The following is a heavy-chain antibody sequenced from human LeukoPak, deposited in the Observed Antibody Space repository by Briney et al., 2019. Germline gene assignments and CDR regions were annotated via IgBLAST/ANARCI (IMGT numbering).Heavy chain of an antibody. J-gene: IGHJ4*02. D-gene: IGHD6-13*01. CDR2: ISSSSSYI. CDR3: ARDEYSSSWYGAFDY. CDR1: GSTFSSYT. V-gene: IGHV3-21*01. Sequence: GGSLRLSCAASGSTFSSYTMNWVRQAPGKGLEWVSSISSSSSYIYYADSVKGRFTISRDNAKNSLYLQMNSLRAEDTAIYYCARDEYSSSWYGAFDYWGQGTLVTVSS.